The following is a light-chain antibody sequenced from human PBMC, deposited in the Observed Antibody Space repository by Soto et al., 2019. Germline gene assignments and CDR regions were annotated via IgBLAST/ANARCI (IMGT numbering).Light chain of an antibody. J-gene: IGKJ3*01. CDR2: GAS. CDR3: QQYGSSPFT. Sequence: EIVLTQSPGTLFLSTGERATLSCRASQSVSSNYLTWYQQKPGQAPRPLIHGASSRAAGIPDRFSGSGSGTDFTLTISSLEPEDFAVYYCQQYGSSPFTFGPGTKVDIK. V-gene: IGKV3-20*01. CDR1: QSVSSNY.